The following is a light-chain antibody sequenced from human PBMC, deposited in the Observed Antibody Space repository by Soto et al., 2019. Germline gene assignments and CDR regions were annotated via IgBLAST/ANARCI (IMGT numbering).Light chain of an antibody. CDR1: SSNIGSNT. CDR3: ATWDDRLNGYV. V-gene: IGLV1-44*01. Sequence: QSVLTQPPSASGTPGHSVTVSCSGSSSNIGSNTVTWYQQLPGTPPTPLLYSNNLRSSGVPDRFSGSRSGTSASLAISGLQSEDEADYYCATWDDRLNGYVFGSGTKVTVL. J-gene: IGLJ1*01. CDR2: SNN.